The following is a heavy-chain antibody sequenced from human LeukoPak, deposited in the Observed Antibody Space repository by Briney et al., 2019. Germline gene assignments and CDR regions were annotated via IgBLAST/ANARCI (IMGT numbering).Heavy chain of an antibody. D-gene: IGHD4-17*01. Sequence: PGGSLRLSCAASGFTFSSYGMHWVRQAPGKGLEWVAVIWYDGSNKYYADSVKGRFTISRDNSKNTLYLQMNSLRAEDTAVYYCARDRPDYGDYGDHYYYGMDVWGQGTTVTVSS. J-gene: IGHJ6*02. CDR3: ARDRPDYGDYGDHYYYGMDV. CDR2: IWYDGSNK. CDR1: GFTFSSYG. V-gene: IGHV3-33*01.